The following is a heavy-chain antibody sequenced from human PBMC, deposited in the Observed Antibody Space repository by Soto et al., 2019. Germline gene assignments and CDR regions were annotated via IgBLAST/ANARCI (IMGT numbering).Heavy chain of an antibody. Sequence: QVQLQESGPGLVKPSQTLSLTCTVSGGSISSGAYYWSWIRQHPGKGLAWIGYIYYSGSTYSNPSLTSRVTISVDKSKNQLSLKLNSVSPADTAVYDGAAVRQHDFDFWGQGTLVTVSS. J-gene: IGHJ4*02. CDR2: IYYSGST. D-gene: IGHD1-1*01. V-gene: IGHV4-31*03. CDR1: GGSISSGAYY. CDR3: AAVRQHDFDF.